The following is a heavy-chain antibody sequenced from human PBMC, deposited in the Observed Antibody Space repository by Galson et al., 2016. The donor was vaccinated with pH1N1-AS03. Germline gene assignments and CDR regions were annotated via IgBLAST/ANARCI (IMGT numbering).Heavy chain of an antibody. Sequence: LSLTCTVSGGSISSGGYYWNWIRQHPGKGLERIGYIFHSGSTYYNPSLESLVSISVDTSKNQFSLKLKSVTAADTAVYYCARQDSGAFYLDSWGPGTLVTVSS. CDR2: IFHSGST. J-gene: IGHJ4*02. D-gene: IGHD1-26*01. V-gene: IGHV4-31*01. CDR1: GGSISSGGYY. CDR3: ARQDSGAFYLDS.